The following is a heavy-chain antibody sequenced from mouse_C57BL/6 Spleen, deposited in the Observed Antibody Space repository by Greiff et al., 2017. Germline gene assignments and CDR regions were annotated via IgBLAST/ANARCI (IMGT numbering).Heavy chain of an antibody. Sequence: QVQLQQSGAELVKPGASVKISCKASGYAFSSYWLNWVKQRPGKGLEWIGQIYPGDGDTNYNGQFKGKDTLTAAKSSSTAYMQLSSLTSADAAVYFCARDDGYPFAYWGQGTLVTVSA. CDR3: ARDDGYPFAY. V-gene: IGHV1-80*01. D-gene: IGHD2-3*01. CDR1: GYAFSSYW. CDR2: IYPGDGDT. J-gene: IGHJ3*01.